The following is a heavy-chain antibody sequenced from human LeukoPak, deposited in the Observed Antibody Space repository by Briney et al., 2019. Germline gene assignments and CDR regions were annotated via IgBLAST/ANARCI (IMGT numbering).Heavy chain of an antibody. Sequence: SETLSLTCTVSGDSISTSKSYWGWIRQPPLKGLEWIGSIYYTGNTYYNASLKSRATISVDTSKNQFSLKLSSVTAADTAVYYCARETSQKGAHYMDVWGKGNTVTISS. V-gene: IGHV4-39*07. CDR3: ARETSQKGAHYMDV. CDR2: IYYTGNT. D-gene: IGHD3-16*01. CDR1: GDSISTSKSY. J-gene: IGHJ6*03.